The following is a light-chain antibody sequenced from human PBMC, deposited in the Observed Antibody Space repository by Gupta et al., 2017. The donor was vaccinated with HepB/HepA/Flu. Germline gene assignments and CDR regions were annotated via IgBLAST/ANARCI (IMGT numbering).Light chain of an antibody. CDR1: QSINSY. Sequence: DIQMTQSPSSLSASVGDRVTITCRASQSINSYLNWYQQKPGKAPKLLIYAASSLQSGVPSRFSGSGSGTDFTLTIISLQPEDFATYYCQQSDGTPRTFGQGTKLEIK. CDR3: QQSDGTPRT. V-gene: IGKV1-39*01. J-gene: IGKJ2*01. CDR2: AAS.